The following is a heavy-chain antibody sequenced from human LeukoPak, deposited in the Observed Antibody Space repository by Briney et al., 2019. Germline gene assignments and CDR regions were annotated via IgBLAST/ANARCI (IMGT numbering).Heavy chain of an antibody. CDR1: GGSISSSSYY. V-gene: IGHV4-39*07. CDR2: IYYSGSA. Sequence: SETLSLTCTVSGGSISSSSYYWGWIRQPPGKGLEWIGSIYYSGSAYYNPSLKSRVTISVDTSKNQFSLKLSSVTAADTAVYYCATGGEDSSGWYWFDPWGQGTLVTVSS. J-gene: IGHJ5*02. D-gene: IGHD6-19*01. CDR3: ATGGEDSSGWYWFDP.